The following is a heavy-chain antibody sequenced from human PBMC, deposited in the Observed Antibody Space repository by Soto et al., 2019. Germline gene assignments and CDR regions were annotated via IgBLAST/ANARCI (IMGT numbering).Heavy chain of an antibody. V-gene: IGHV3-30*03. Sequence: QVQLVESGGGVVQPGMSLRLSCAASGFTFSNYAMHWVRQAPGKGLEWVAVISYDGTNKYYADSVKGRFTISRDSSKSTLYLQMTSLRADDTAVYYCARRAITMILEEYYFDYWGQGTLVTVSS. CDR1: GFTFSNYA. CDR2: ISYDGTNK. J-gene: IGHJ4*02. D-gene: IGHD3-22*01. CDR3: ARRAITMILEEYYFDY.